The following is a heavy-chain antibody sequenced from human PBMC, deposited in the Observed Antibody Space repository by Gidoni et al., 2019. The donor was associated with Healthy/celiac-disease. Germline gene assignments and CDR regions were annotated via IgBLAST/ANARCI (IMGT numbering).Heavy chain of an antibody. J-gene: IGHJ4*02. D-gene: IGHD2-2*01. V-gene: IGHV3-64D*08. Sequence: EVQLVASGGGLVQPGGSLRLSCSASGFTFSSYAMHWVRQAPGKGLEYVSAISSNGGSTYYADSVKGRFTISRDNSKNTLYLQMSSLRAEDTAVYYCVKDQGCSSTSCSGTFDYWGQGTLVTVSS. CDR3: VKDQGCSSTSCSGTFDY. CDR1: GFTFSSYA. CDR2: ISSNGGST.